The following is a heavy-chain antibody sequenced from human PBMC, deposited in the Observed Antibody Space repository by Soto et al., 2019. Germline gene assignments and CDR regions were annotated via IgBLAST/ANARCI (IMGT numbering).Heavy chain of an antibody. J-gene: IGHJ4*02. Sequence: QVQLVESGGGVVQPGRSLRLSCAASGFTFSSYGMHWVRQAPGKGLEWVAVIWYDGSNKYYADSVKGRFTISRDNSKNTLYLQMNSLRAEDTAGYDCARDYRPTRGVVVAAFYYWGQGTLVTVSS. CDR3: ARDYRPTRGVVVAAFYY. V-gene: IGHV3-33*01. CDR2: IWYDGSNK. D-gene: IGHD2-15*01. CDR1: GFTFSSYG.